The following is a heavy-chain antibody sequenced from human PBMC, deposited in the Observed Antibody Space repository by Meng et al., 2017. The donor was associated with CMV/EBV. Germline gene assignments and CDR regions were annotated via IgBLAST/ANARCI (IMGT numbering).Heavy chain of an antibody. V-gene: IGHV3-48*04. Sequence: SCKASGFTFSSYSMNWVRQAPGKGLEWVSYISSSSSTIYYADSVKGRFTISRDNAKNSLYLQMNSLRAEDTAVYYCARVGLYCSSTSCPHYYYYGMDVWGQGTTVTVSS. D-gene: IGHD2-2*01. CDR2: ISSSSSTI. J-gene: IGHJ6*02. CDR3: ARVGLYCSSTSCPHYYYYGMDV. CDR1: GFTFSSYS.